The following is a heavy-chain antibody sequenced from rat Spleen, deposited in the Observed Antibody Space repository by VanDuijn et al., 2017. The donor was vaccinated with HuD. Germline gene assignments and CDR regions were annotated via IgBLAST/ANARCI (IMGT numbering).Heavy chain of an antibody. J-gene: IGHJ4*01. V-gene: IGHV5S23*01. CDR2: ISSGGGGT. CDR3: ARHGRGKTTYYYVMDA. CDR1: GFTFSSFP. D-gene: IGHD4-5*01. Sequence: EVQLVESGGGLVQPGRSLKLSCAASGFTFSSFPMAWVRQAPKKGLEWVASISSGGGGTFYPDSVKDRFTLSRDNAKSTLYLQMGSLRSEDTATYYCARHGRGKTTYYYVMDAWGQGVSVTVSS.